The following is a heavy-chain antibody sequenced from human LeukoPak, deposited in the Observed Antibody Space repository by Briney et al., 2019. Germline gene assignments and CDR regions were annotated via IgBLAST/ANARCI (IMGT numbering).Heavy chain of an antibody. CDR3: TTINVASVFDY. J-gene: IGHJ4*02. CDR2: IRYDGNNK. V-gene: IGHV3-30*02. D-gene: IGHD1-1*01. Sequence: GGSLRLSCAPSGFTFSSYDMNWARQAPGKGLEWVAFIRYDGNNKYYADSVKGRFTISRDNSENTLYLQLNSLRAEDTAVYYCTTINVASVFDYWGPGILVTVSS. CDR1: GFTFSSYD.